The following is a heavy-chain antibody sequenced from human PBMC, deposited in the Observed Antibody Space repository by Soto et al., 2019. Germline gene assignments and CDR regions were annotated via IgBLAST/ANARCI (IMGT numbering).Heavy chain of an antibody. CDR2: ISSENGNT. CDR3: VRQASMVRGINSPDY. Sequence: ASVKVSCKASGYSCTIYGISCVLQSPIQRLEWMGWISSENGNTKYAHNLQGRVTMTTDTSTSTAYMELRSLRSDDTAVYYCVRQASMVRGINSPDYWGQGTLVTVSS. CDR1: GYSCTIYG. V-gene: IGHV1-18*01. J-gene: IGHJ4*02. D-gene: IGHD3-10*01.